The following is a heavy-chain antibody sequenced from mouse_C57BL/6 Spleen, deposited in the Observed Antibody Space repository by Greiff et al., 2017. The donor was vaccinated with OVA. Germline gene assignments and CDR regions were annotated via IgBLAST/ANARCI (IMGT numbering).Heavy chain of an antibody. CDR1: GYSITSGYY. CDR3: ARAYGSSYRDYFDY. Sequence: EVQLQQSGPGLVKPSQSLSLTCSVTGYSITSGYYWNWIRQFPGNKLEWMGYISYDGSNNYNPSLKNRISITRDTSKNQFFLKLNSVTTEDTATYYCARAYGSSYRDYFDYWGQGTTLTVSS. D-gene: IGHD1-1*01. V-gene: IGHV3-6*01. J-gene: IGHJ2*01. CDR2: ISYDGSN.